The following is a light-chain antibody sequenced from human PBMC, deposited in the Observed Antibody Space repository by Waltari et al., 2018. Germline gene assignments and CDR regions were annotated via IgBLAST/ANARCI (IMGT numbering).Light chain of an antibody. CDR2: RNA. J-gene: IGLJ3*02. Sequence: QSVLSQPPSASGAPGQRVTMSCSGSSSNLGDNVVNWYLQIRGTAPKLPIYRNALRPAGCPGRFAGSNSGTSASLAISGLQSEDEGVYYCASWDDSPVGRWVFGGGTKLTVL. V-gene: IGLV1-44*01. CDR1: SSNLGDNV. CDR3: ASWDDSPVGRWV.